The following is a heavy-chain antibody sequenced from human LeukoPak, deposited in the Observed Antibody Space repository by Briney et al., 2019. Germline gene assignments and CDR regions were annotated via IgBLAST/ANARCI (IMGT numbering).Heavy chain of an antibody. J-gene: IGHJ4*02. Sequence: QSGGSLRLSCAASGFTFSSYSMNWVRQAPGKGLEWVSYISSSSSTIYYADSVKGRFTISRDKAKNSLYLQMNSLRAEDTAVYYCARDPYGGYYDFWSGYYDWGQGTLVTVSS. V-gene: IGHV3-48*01. CDR3: ARDPYGGYYDFWSGYYD. CDR1: GFTFSSYS. D-gene: IGHD3-3*01. CDR2: ISSSSSTI.